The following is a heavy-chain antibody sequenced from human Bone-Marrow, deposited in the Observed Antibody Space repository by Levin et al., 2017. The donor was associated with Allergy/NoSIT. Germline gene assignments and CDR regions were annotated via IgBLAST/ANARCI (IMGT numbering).Heavy chain of an antibody. D-gene: IGHD6-6*01. J-gene: IGHJ5*02. V-gene: IGHV3-74*01. Sequence: GGSLRLSCAASGFTFSDYWMYWVRQAPGKGPVWVSRINSDGSSTRYADSVRGRFTISRDNAKNMLYLQMNSLRAEDTAVYYCVRDPYSTSSTVQSGFWFDPWGQGTLVTVSS. CDR3: VRDPYSTSSTVQSGFWFDP. CDR1: GFTFSDYW. CDR2: INSDGSST.